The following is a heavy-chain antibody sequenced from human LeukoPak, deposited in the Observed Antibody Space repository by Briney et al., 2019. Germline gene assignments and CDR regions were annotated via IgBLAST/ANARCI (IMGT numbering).Heavy chain of an antibody. J-gene: IGHJ6*03. Sequence: GESLKISCKASGYNFTDYWIVWVRQMPGKGLEWVGLIYPGDSYIRYSPSFQGQVTISADKSISTAYLQWSSLRASDSAIYYCARHTLGDYYYYYMDVWGKGTTVTVSS. CDR2: IYPGDSYI. CDR1: GYNFTDYW. V-gene: IGHV5-51*01. D-gene: IGHD7-27*01. CDR3: ARHTLGDYYYYYMDV.